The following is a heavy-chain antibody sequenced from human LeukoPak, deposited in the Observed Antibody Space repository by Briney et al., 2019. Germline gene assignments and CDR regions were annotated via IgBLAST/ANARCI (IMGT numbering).Heavy chain of an antibody. D-gene: IGHD3-10*01. Sequence: GGSLRLSCAASGFTVSSNYMSWVRQAPGKGLEWVSVIYSGGSTYYADSVKGRFTISRDNSKNTLYLQMNSLRAEDTAVYYCARDLLLWFGEFNDAFDIWGQGTMVTVSS. V-gene: IGHV3-66*01. CDR1: GFTVSSNY. CDR2: IYSGGST. J-gene: IGHJ3*02. CDR3: ARDLLLWFGEFNDAFDI.